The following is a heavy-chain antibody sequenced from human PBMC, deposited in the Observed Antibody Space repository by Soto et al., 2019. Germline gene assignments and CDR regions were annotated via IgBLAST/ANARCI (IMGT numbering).Heavy chain of an antibody. D-gene: IGHD2-21*02. Sequence: QGLSCAASGFTFSSYAMNWVRQAPGKGLEWVSAISGSGGSTYYVDSVKGRFTISRDNSRNTLYLQMNSLRAEDTAVYYCAKDPEVVVTAPDDWGQGTLVTVSS. CDR1: GFTFSSYA. V-gene: IGHV3-23*01. CDR3: AKDPEVVVTAPDD. CDR2: ISGSGGST. J-gene: IGHJ4*02.